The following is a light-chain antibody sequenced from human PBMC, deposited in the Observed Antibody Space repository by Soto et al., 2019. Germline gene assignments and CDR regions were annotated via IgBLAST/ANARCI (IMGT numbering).Light chain of an antibody. J-gene: IGLJ1*01. CDR2: EVS. CDR1: GSGVSGYNY. V-gene: IGLV2-14*01. Sequence: QDALSQPAGMESSARQWITISCNGTGSGVSGYNYVSWFQQHPGKAPKLKIYEVSNRPSGVSNRFSGSKSGNTASLTISGLQAEDEADYYCSSYTSSSTYVFGTGTKVTVL. CDR3: SSYTSSSTYV.